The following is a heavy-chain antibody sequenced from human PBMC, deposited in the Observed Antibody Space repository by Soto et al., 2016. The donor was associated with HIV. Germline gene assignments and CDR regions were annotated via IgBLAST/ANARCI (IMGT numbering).Heavy chain of an antibody. V-gene: IGHV4-31*03. CDR1: GGSISSSGYY. Sequence: QVQLQESGPGLVKPSQTLSLTCTVSGGSISSSGYYWSWIRQHPGKGLEWIGYIYYSGSTYYNPSLKSRVTISVDTSKNQFSLKLSSVTAADTAVYYXARDPAGWSSPGGYFDLVGPGTLVTVSS. J-gene: IGHJ2*01. CDR3: ARDPAGWSSPGGYFDL. CDR2: IYYSGST. D-gene: IGHD1-26*01.